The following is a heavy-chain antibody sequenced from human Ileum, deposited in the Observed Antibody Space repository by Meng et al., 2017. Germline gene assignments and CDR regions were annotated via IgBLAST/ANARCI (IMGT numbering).Heavy chain of an antibody. V-gene: IGHV3-30*01. CDR3: ARAGHDAFDI. CDR1: GFTFSSYA. CDR2: ISYDGSNK. J-gene: IGHJ3*02. Sequence: QVQVVESGGGVGQPGRSPRRSCAASGFTFSSYAMHWVRQAPGKGLEWVAVISYDGSNKYYADSVKGRFTISRDNSKNTLYLQMNSLRAEDTAVYYCARAGHDAFDIWGQGTMVTVSS.